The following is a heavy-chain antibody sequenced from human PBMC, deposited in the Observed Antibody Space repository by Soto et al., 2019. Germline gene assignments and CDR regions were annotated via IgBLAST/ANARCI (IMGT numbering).Heavy chain of an antibody. CDR3: ARVRTPFKYYFDY. CDR1: GFTFSSYW. J-gene: IGHJ4*02. V-gene: IGHV3-7*01. Sequence: EVQLVESGGGLVQPGGSLRLSCAASGFTFSSYWMSWVRQAPGKGLEWVAKIKQDGSEKYYVDSVKGRFTISRDNAKKSLYLQMNRLRAEDTAVYYCARVRTPFKYYFDYWGQGTLVTVSS. CDR2: IKQDGSEK.